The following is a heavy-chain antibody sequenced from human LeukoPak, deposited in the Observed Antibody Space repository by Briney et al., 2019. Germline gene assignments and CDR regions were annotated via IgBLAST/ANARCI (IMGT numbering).Heavy chain of an antibody. Sequence: GGSLRLSCAASGFTFSNYWMHWVRQAPGKGLVWVSHINSDGSSTNYADSVNGRFTISRDNAKNTLYLQMNSLRAEDTAVYYCASNRYYFDYWSQGTLVTVSS. J-gene: IGHJ4*02. CDR1: GFTFSNYW. D-gene: IGHD1-14*01. V-gene: IGHV3-74*01. CDR3: ASNRYYFDY. CDR2: INSDGSST.